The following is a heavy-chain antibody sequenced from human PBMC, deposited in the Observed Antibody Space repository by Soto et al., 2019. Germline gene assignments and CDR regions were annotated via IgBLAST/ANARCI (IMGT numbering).Heavy chain of an antibody. J-gene: IGHJ4*02. D-gene: IGHD4-17*01. CDR3: ARVHYCANVDY. CDR1: GYTFTSYD. V-gene: IGHV1-8*01. CDR2: MNANSGNT. Sequence: QVQLVQSGAEVKKPGASVKVSCKASGYTFTSYDINWVRQATGQGLEWMGWMNANSGNTGYAQKLQGRVTMTRNTSMTTAYMELSSLRSEDTAVYYCARVHYCANVDYWGQGTLVTVST.